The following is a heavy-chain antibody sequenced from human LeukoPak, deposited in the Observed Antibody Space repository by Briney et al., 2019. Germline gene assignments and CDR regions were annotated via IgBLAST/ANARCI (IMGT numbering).Heavy chain of an antibody. Sequence: GGSLRLSCAASGFPFSSYAMSWVRRAPGKGLEWVSAISGSGDSTYYADSVKGRFTISRDNSKSTLYLQMNSLRAEDTALYYCAKDLDGVRGIIPHSPGAFNIWGQGTMVTASS. D-gene: IGHD3-10*01. J-gene: IGHJ3*02. CDR3: AKDLDGVRGIIPHSPGAFNI. V-gene: IGHV3-23*01. CDR1: GFPFSSYA. CDR2: ISGSGDST.